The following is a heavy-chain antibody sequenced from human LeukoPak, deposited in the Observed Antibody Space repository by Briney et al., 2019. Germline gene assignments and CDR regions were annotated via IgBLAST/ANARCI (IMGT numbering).Heavy chain of an antibody. J-gene: IGHJ4*02. CDR2: IIPVFGTA. CDR3: ARVAVVAATTPRDY. Sequence: SVKVSCKASGGTFSSYAISWVRQAPGQGLEWMGGIIPVFGTANYAQKFQGRVTITADESTSTAYMELSSLRSEDTAVYYCARVAVVAATTPRDYWGQGTLVTVSS. V-gene: IGHV1-69*01. CDR1: GGTFSSYA. D-gene: IGHD2-15*01.